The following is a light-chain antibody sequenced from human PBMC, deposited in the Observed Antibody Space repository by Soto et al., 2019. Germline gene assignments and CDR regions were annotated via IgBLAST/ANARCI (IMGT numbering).Light chain of an antibody. Sequence: EIGLTKSPGTLSLSPGERATLSCKTSQTSGSNFLAWYQHKPGQAPRLLIYASSNRATGIPDRFSGSASGPDFTLTINRLEPEDFAVYYCQLYGISPQFGQGTRLEIK. CDR2: ASS. V-gene: IGKV3-20*01. J-gene: IGKJ5*01. CDR3: QLYGISPQ. CDR1: QTSGSNF.